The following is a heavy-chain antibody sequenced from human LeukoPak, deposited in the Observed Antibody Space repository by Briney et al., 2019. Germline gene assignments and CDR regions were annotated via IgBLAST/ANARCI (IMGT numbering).Heavy chain of an antibody. Sequence: ASVKVSCKSSGYTFTDYYIHWVRQAPGQGLEWMGWISPSSGGTNYAQNFQGRVTLTRDTSIRTVYMELSSLRSDDTAVYYCAGGLVGSAYDFDYWGQGTLVPVSS. J-gene: IGHJ4*02. CDR2: ISPSSGGT. V-gene: IGHV1-2*02. CDR1: GYTFTDYY. D-gene: IGHD5-12*01. CDR3: AGGLVGSAYDFDY.